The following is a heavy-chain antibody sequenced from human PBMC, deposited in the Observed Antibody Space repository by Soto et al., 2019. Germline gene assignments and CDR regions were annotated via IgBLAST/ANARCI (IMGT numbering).Heavy chain of an antibody. Sequence: EVQLVESGGGLVQPGGSLRLSCVASGFTFTNYWMHWVRQTAGKRLEWLADIQQDGGDKNYVDSVRGRFTISRDNAKNSLYLQMSSLTAADTAVDFCARGARGKDSTWGRGTLVTASS. CDR1: GFTFTNYW. CDR2: IQQDGGDK. V-gene: IGHV3-7*01. J-gene: IGHJ1*01. CDR3: ARGARGKDST. D-gene: IGHD4-4*01.